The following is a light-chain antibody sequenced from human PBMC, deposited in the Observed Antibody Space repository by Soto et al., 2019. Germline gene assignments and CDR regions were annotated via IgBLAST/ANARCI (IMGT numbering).Light chain of an antibody. CDR3: QQYGDSPQT. CDR1: QRVGSS. J-gene: IGKJ1*01. CDR2: GAS. V-gene: IGKV3-20*01. Sequence: EIVLTQSPGTLSLTPGERATLSCRASQRVGSSLSWYQQKPGQAPRLLFYGASNRATAIPDRFSGSGFGTDFTLTITRLEPEDVAVYYGQQYGDSPQTFGPGTKVEI.